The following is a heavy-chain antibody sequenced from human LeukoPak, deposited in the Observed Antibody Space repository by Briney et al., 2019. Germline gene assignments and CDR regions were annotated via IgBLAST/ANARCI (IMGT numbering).Heavy chain of an antibody. CDR2: INWNGGST. CDR1: GFTFDDYG. D-gene: IGHD1-26*01. J-gene: IGHJ4*02. Sequence: GGSLRLSCAASGFTFDDYGMSWVRQAPGKGLEWVCGINWNGGSTGYADSVKGRFTISRDNAKNSLYLQMNSLRAEDTAVYYCAKFSGSYYGRDQFDYWGQGTLVTVPS. CDR3: AKFSGSYYGRDQFDY. V-gene: IGHV3-20*04.